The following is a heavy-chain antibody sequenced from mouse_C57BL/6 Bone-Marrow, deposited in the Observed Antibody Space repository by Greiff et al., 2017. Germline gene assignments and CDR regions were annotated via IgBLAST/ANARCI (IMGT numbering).Heavy chain of an antibody. D-gene: IGHD4-1*01. V-gene: IGHV1-62-2*01. J-gene: IGHJ3*01. CDR3: ARHGLTGRWFAY. CDR2: FYPGSGSI. Sequence: QVQLQQSGAELVKPGASVKLSCTASSYTFTEYTIHWVQQRSGQGLEWIGWFYPGSGSIKYNEKFKDKATLTAEKSSSTVYMELSRLTSEDSAVYFCARHGLTGRWFAYWGQGTLVTVSA. CDR1: SYTFTEYT.